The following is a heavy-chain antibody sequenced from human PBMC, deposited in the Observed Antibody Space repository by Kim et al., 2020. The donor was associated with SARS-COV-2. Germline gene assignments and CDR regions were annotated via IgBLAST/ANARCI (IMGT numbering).Heavy chain of an antibody. V-gene: IGHV2-5*02. D-gene: IGHD3-10*01. Sequence: SGPTLVNPTQTLTVTCTFSGFSLSTSGVGVGWIRQPPGKALEWLALIYWDDDKRYSPSLKSRLTITKDTSKNQVVLTMTNMDPVDTATYYCARLLGAVVRGVNACFDYWGQGALVTVSS. J-gene: IGHJ4*02. CDR3: ARLLGAVVRGVNACFDY. CDR1: GFSLSTSGVG. CDR2: IYWDDDK.